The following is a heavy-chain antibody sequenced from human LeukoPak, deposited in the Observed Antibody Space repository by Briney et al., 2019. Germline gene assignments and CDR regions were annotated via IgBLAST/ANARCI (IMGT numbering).Heavy chain of an antibody. Sequence: GGSLRLSCAASGFTFSSYAMSWVRQAPGKGLEWVSAISGSGGSTYYADSVKGRFTISRDNSKNTLYLQMNSLRAEDTAVYYCAKRGSIGSGYKTFDYWGQGTLVTVSS. CDR2: ISGSGGST. D-gene: IGHD1-14*01. V-gene: IGHV3-23*01. J-gene: IGHJ4*02. CDR1: GFTFSSYA. CDR3: AKRGSIGSGYKTFDY.